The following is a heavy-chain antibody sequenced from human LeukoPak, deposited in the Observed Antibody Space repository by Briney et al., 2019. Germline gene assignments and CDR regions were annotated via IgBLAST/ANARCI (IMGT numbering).Heavy chain of an antibody. J-gene: IGHJ3*02. CDR2: IYYSGST. Sequence: PSETLSLTCTVSGGSISSYYWSWIRQPPGKGLEWIGYIYYSGSTNYNPSLKSRVTISVDTSKNQFSLTLSSVTAADTALYYCARDIDGYNYNAFEIWGQGTMVTVFS. D-gene: IGHD5-24*01. V-gene: IGHV4-59*01. CDR3: ARDIDGYNYNAFEI. CDR1: GGSISSYY.